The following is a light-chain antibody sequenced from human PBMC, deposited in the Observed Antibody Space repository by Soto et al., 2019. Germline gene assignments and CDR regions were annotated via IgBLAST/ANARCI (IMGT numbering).Light chain of an antibody. CDR2: DVS. J-gene: IGLJ1*01. CDR3: SSYTSSSTYG. V-gene: IGLV2-14*01. CDR1: SSDVGGYNY. Sequence: QSALTQPASVSGSPGQSITISCTGTSSDVGGYNYVSWYQQHPGKAPKLMIYDVSNRPSGVSNRSSGSKSGNTASLTISGLQAEDEADYYCSSYTSSSTYGFGTGTKLTV.